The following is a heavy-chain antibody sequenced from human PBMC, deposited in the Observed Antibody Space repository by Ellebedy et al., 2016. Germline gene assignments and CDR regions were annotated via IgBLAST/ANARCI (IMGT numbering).Heavy chain of an antibody. CDR1: GFTFSSNA. CDR2: ISGSGGAT. J-gene: IGHJ4*02. CDR3: AGGYGGSNFDY. V-gene: IGHV3-23*01. Sequence: GGSLRLSCAASGFTFSSNAMGWVRQAPAKGLEWVSAISGSGGATFYVESVKGRFTISRDNSKNTVYLQMNSLKVEDTAVYYCAGGYGGSNFDYWGQGTLVTVSS. D-gene: IGHD5-12*01.